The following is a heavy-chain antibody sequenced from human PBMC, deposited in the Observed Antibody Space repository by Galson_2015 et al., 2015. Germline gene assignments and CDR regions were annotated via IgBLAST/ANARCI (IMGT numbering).Heavy chain of an antibody. D-gene: IGHD4-17*01. Sequence: PALVKPTQTLTLPCTFSGFSLSTSGMCVSWNRQPPGKALEWLALIDWDDDKYYSTSLKTRLTISKDTSKNQVVLTMTNMDPVDTATYYCARIAPDYGDYETDAFDIWGQGTMVTVSS. CDR2: IDWDDDK. CDR1: GFSLSTSGMC. V-gene: IGHV2-70*01. J-gene: IGHJ3*02. CDR3: ARIAPDYGDYETDAFDI.